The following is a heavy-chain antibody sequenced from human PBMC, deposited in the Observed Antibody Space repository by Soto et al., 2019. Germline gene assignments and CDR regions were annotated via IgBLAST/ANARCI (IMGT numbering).Heavy chain of an antibody. Sequence: QLQLQESGSGLVRPSQTLSLTCTVSGASIGSGSYSWNWIRQPPGKGLEWIGYLHHSGDTYFNPSLRRRVSISVDRSHNQFSLKLISVTAAATAVYYCARFPLWFGELDYWGQGALVTVSS. V-gene: IGHV4-30-2*01. CDR3: ARFPLWFGELDY. D-gene: IGHD3-10*01. CDR1: GASIGSGSYS. J-gene: IGHJ4*02. CDR2: LHHSGDT.